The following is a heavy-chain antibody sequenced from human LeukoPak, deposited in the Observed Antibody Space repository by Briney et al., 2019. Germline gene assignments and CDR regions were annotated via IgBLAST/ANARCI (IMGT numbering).Heavy chain of an antibody. Sequence: GGSLRLSCAASGFTSSSYGMHWVRQAPRKGLEWVAFIQYDGSNKYYTDSVKGRFTISRDNSKNTLYLQMNSLRAEDTAVYYCAKGRGWEASYYYYYMDVWGKGTTVTISS. D-gene: IGHD1-26*01. CDR1: GFTSSSYG. V-gene: IGHV3-30*02. CDR2: IQYDGSNK. CDR3: AKGRGWEASYYYYYMDV. J-gene: IGHJ6*03.